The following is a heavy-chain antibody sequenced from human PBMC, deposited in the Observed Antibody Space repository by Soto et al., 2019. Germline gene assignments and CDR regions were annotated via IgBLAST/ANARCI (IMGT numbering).Heavy chain of an antibody. Sequence: ASVKVSCKASGYNFINYGITWVRQAPGQGLEWMGWIRVHKGNTNYAQKFQGRVTMSTDTSTSTAYMELRSLRPDDTAVYYCVRDLDGSGSYYTDYWGPGXLVTVSS. D-gene: IGHD3-10*01. CDR3: VRDLDGSGSYYTDY. CDR2: IRVHKGNT. V-gene: IGHV1-18*01. CDR1: GYNFINYG. J-gene: IGHJ4*02.